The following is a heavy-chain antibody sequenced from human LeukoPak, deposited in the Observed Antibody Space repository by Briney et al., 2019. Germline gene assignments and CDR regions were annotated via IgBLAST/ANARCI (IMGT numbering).Heavy chain of an antibody. Sequence: VASVKVSCKASGYTFTSYDINWVRQATGQGLEWMGWMNPNSGNTGYAQKFQGRVTITRNTSISTAYMELSSLRSEDTAVYYCARGRERDWFDPWGQGTLVTVSS. D-gene: IGHD1-1*01. CDR2: MNPNSGNT. J-gene: IGHJ5*02. CDR1: GYTFTSYD. CDR3: ARGRERDWFDP. V-gene: IGHV1-8*03.